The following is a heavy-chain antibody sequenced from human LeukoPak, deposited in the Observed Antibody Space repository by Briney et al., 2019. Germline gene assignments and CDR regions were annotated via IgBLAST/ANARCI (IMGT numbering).Heavy chain of an antibody. CDR3: ARDRSGYFQN. D-gene: IGHD3-3*01. J-gene: IGHJ1*01. CDR2: IKQDGSER. Sequence: PGGSLRLSCAASGFTFSSYWMSWVRQAPGKGLEWVANIKQDGSERNHVDFVKGRFTISRDNSKNTLYLQMNSLRAEDTAVYYCARDRSGYFQNWGQGTLVTVSS. V-gene: IGHV3-7*04. CDR1: GFTFSSYW.